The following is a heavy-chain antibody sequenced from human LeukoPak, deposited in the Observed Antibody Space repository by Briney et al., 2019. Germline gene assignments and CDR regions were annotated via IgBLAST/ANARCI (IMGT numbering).Heavy chain of an antibody. J-gene: IGHJ3*02. CDR2: ISYSGTT. CDR3: ARDKSLPQAFDI. V-gene: IGHV4-59*01. Sequence: PSETLSLTCTVSGGSISSFYWSWSRQPPGKGLEYIGYISYSGTTSYNPSLKSRVTISVDTSKNQFSLKLTSVTAADTAVYYCARDKSLPQAFDIWGQGIMVTVSS. CDR1: GGSISSFY. D-gene: IGHD5/OR15-5a*01.